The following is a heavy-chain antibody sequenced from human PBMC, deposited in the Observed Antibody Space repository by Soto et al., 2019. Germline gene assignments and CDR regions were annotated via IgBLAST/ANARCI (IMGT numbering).Heavy chain of an antibody. Sequence: ASVKVSCQASGYSFTSYYIHWVRQAPGIGLEWMALIKPGGSYTTYAQKFQGRVTLTSDTSTSAVYMELSSLTSDDTAVYYCAKDRSDYTGYFDYWGQGTLVTVSS. J-gene: IGHJ4*02. V-gene: IGHV1-46*01. CDR3: AKDRSDYTGYFDY. CDR1: GYSFTSYY. D-gene: IGHD3-22*01. CDR2: IKPGGSYT.